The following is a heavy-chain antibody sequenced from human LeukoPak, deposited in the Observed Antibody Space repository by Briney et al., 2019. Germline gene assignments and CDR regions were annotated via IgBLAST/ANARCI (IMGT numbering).Heavy chain of an antibody. CDR3: ARGSGSYYYDSSGYCDY. J-gene: IGHJ4*02. V-gene: IGHV1-2*02. D-gene: IGHD3-22*01. CDR1: GYTFTGYY. CDR2: INPNSGGT. Sequence: GESLKISCKASGYTFTGYYMHWVRQAPGQGLEWMGWINPNSGGTNYAQKFQGRVTMTRDTSISTAYMELSRLRSDDTAVYYCARGSGSYYYDSSGYCDYWGQGTLVTVSS.